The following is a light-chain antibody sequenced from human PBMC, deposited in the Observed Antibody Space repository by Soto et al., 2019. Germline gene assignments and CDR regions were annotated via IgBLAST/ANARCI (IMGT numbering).Light chain of an antibody. V-gene: IGKV4-1*01. CDR3: QQSYSTPFT. J-gene: IGKJ2*01. Sequence: DIVMTQSPDSLAVSLGERATINCKSSQSVLYSSNNKNYLTWFQQKPGQPPKLLLYWASTRESGVPDRFSGSWSGTDFTLTSSILQAEDVAVYYCQQSYSTPFTFGQGTKLEIK. CDR1: QSVLYSSNNKNY. CDR2: WAS.